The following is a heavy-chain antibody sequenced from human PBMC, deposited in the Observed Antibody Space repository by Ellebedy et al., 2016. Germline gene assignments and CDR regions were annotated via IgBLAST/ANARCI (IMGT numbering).Heavy chain of an antibody. J-gene: IGHJ6*03. Sequence: SVKVSXXASGYTFSSYGISWVRQAPGQGLEWMGGIIPIFGSTNYAQKFQGRITITADESTSTAYMDLSGLTSEDTAVYYCAREDSSSSGYYYMDVWGKGTTVTVSS. CDR3: AREDSSSSGYYYMDV. CDR2: IIPIFGST. D-gene: IGHD6-6*01. V-gene: IGHV1-69*13. CDR1: GYTFSSYG.